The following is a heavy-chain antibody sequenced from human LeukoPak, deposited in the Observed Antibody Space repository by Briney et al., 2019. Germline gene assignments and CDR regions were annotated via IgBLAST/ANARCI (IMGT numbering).Heavy chain of an antibody. D-gene: IGHD1-1*01. CDR1: GYTFTSYY. V-gene: IGHV1-46*01. Sequence: ASVKVSCKASGYTFTSYYMHWVRQAPGQGLEWMGIINPSGGTITYAQRFQGRVTMTRDTSTSTVYMELSSLRSEDTAVYYCARGRYNWNADYYMDVWGKGTTVTISS. J-gene: IGHJ6*03. CDR2: INPSGGTI. CDR3: ARGRYNWNADYYMDV.